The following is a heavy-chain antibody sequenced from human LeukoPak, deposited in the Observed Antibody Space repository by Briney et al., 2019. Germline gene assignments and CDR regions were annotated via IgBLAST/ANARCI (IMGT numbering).Heavy chain of an antibody. CDR1: GGSISSYY. V-gene: IGHV4-39*01. J-gene: IGHJ4*02. Sequence: SETLSLTCTVSGGSISSYYWSWIRQPPGKGLEWIGSIYYSGSTYYNPSLKSRVTISVDTSKNQFSLKLSSVTAADTAVYYCARHLKPNYDFWSGYYNSYFDYWGQGTLVTVSS. CDR3: ARHLKPNYDFWSGYYNSYFDY. CDR2: IYYSGST. D-gene: IGHD3-3*01.